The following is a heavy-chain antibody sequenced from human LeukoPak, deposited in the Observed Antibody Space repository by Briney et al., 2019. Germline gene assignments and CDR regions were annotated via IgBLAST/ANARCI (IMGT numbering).Heavy chain of an antibody. J-gene: IGHJ4*02. V-gene: IGHV3-64*01. Sequence: GGSLRLSCAASGFTFSSYAMHWVRQAPGKGLEYVSAISSNGGSTYYANSVKGRFTISRDNSKNTLYLQMNSLRAEDTAVYYCAKELQDIVVDWGQGTLVTVSS. D-gene: IGHD2-15*01. CDR1: GFTFSSYA. CDR3: AKELQDIVVD. CDR2: ISSNGGST.